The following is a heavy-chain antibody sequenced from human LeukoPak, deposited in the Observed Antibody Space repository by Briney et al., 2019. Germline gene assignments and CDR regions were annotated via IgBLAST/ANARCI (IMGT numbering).Heavy chain of an antibody. CDR3: AXWAVSGRGFDY. CDR1: XFTFSSYA. D-gene: IGHD6-19*01. Sequence: GGSLRLSCAASXFTFSSYAMSWVXQAXGXXLXWVSAITGSGGSTHYADSVKGXFTISRDNSKNTLYLQMNSLRAXDTAVXYCAXWAVSGRGFDYWGQGTLVTVSS. CDR2: ITGSGGST. V-gene: IGHV3-23*01. J-gene: IGHJ4*02.